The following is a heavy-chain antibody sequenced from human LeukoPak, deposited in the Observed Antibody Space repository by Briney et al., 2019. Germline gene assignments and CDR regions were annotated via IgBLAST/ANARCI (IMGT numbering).Heavy chain of an antibody. CDR3: ASSSGDYFTGDY. CDR1: GGSISSGGYY. J-gene: IGHJ4*02. CDR2: IYYSGST. D-gene: IGHD1-26*01. V-gene: IGHV4-31*03. Sequence: PSETLSLTCTVSGGSISSGGYYWSWIRQHPGKGLEWIGYIYYSGSTYYNPSLKSRVTISVDTSKNQFSLKLSSVTAADTAVYHCASSSGDYFTGDYWGQGTLVTVSS.